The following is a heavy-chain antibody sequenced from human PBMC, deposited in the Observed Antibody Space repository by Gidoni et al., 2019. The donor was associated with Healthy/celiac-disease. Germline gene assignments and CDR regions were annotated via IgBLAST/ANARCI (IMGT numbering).Heavy chain of an antibody. V-gene: IGHV3-33*01. J-gene: IGHJ6*02. D-gene: IGHD3-10*01. CDR2: IRDDGSNK. CDR3: ARAEYGSEILYYYGMDV. CDR1: GFPFSSYG. Sequence: QVQLVESGGGVVQPGRSLRLSCAASGFPFSSYGMHWVRQAPGKGLAWVGVIRDDGSNKYYADSVKGRFTISRDNSKNTLYLQMNSLRAEDTAVYYCARAEYGSEILYYYGMDVWGQGTTVTVSS.